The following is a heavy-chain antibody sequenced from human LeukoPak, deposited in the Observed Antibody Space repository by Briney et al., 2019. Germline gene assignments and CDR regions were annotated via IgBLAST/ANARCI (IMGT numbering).Heavy chain of an antibody. J-gene: IGHJ2*01. D-gene: IGHD6-13*01. CDR1: GGSISSYY. CDR2: IYYSGST. Sequence: SETLSLTCTVSGGSISSYYRSWIRQPPGEGLEWIGYIYYSGSTNYSPSLKSRLTISVDTSKNQFSLKLSSVTAADTAVYYCARTYGSSGLGYFDLWGRGTLVTVSS. CDR3: ARTYGSSGLGYFDL. V-gene: IGHV4-59*01.